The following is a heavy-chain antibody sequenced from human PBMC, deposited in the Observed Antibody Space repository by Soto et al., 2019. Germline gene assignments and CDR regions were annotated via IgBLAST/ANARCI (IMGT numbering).Heavy chain of an antibody. CDR3: ARDLLRSSGWYIDP. J-gene: IGHJ5*02. D-gene: IGHD6-19*01. V-gene: IGHV1-3*01. CDR2: INAGNGNT. Sequence: GASVKVSCKASGYTFTSYAMHWVRQAPGQRLEWMGWINAGNGNTKYSQKFQGRVTITRDTSASTAYMELSSLRSEDTAVYYCARDLLRSSGWYIDPRGQAPLVTVSS. CDR1: GYTFTSYA.